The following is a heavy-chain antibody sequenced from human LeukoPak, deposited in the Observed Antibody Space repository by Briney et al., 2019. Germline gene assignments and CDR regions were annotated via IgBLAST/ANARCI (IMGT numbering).Heavy chain of an antibody. V-gene: IGHV3-33*01. CDR1: GFNFGVYG. CDR2: IGHDGKYL. J-gene: IGHJ4*02. Sequence: GTSLRLSCAASGFNFGVYGMHWVRQAPGKGLEWVGVIGHDGKYLKYVDSVRGRFTMSRDNSRNTLDLQMNGLRLEDTALYYCARDFGVGHYFDYCGQGTLVTVSS. D-gene: IGHD3-10*01. CDR3: ARDFGVGHYFDY.